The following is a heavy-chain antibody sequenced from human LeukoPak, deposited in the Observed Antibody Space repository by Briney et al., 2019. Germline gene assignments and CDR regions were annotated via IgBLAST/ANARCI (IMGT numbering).Heavy chain of an antibody. J-gene: IGHJ5*02. CDR1: GGSISSYY. Sequence: SETLSLTCTVSGGSISSYYWSWIRQPPGKGLEWIGYIYYSGSTNYNPSLKSRVTISVDTSKNQFSLKLSSVTAADTAVYYCARARRWNTAVEGWWFDPWGQGTLVTVSS. D-gene: IGHD1/OR15-1a*01. V-gene: IGHV4-59*01. CDR3: ARARRWNTAVEGWWFDP. CDR2: IYYSGST.